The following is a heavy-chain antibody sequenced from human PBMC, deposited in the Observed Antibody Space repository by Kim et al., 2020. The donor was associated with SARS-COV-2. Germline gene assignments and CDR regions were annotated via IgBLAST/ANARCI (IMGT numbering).Heavy chain of an antibody. J-gene: IGHJ5*02. Sequence: SETLSLTCTVSGGSISSYYWSWIRQPPGKGLEWIGYIYYSGRTNYNPSLKSRVTISVDTSKNQFSLKLSSVTAADTAVYYCARAVRYFDWLPSNWFDPWGQGTLVTVSS. CDR3: ARAVRYFDWLPSNWFDP. CDR1: GGSISSYY. D-gene: IGHD3-9*01. CDR2: IYYSGRT. V-gene: IGHV4-59*01.